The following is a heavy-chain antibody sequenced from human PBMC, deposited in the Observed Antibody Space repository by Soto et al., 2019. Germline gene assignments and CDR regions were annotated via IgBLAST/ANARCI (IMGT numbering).Heavy chain of an antibody. CDR1: GFTFSSYA. V-gene: IGHV3-30-3*01. D-gene: IGHD3-22*01. CDR3: ARSITMIVVVAFDI. CDR2: ISYDGSNK. Sequence: QVQLVESGGGVVQPGRSLRLSCAASGFTFSSYAMHWVRQAPGKGLECVAVISYDGSNKYYADSVKGRFTISRDNSKNTLYLQMNSLRAEDTAVYYCARSITMIVVVAFDIWGQGTMVIVSA. J-gene: IGHJ3*02.